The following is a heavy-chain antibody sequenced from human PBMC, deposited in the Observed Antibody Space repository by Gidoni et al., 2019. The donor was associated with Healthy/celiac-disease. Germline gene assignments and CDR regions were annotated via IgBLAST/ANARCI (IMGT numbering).Heavy chain of an antibody. CDR3: ARGCAYGDYWPNDAFDI. D-gene: IGHD4-17*01. J-gene: IGHJ3*02. CDR1: GGTFSSYA. CDR2: IIPILGIA. Sequence: QVQLVQSGAEVKKPGSSVKVSCKASGGTFSSYAISWVRQAPGQGLEWMGRIIPILGIANYAQKFQGRVTITADKSTSTAYMELSSLRSEDTAVYYCARGCAYGDYWPNDAFDIWGQGTMVTVSS. V-gene: IGHV1-69*04.